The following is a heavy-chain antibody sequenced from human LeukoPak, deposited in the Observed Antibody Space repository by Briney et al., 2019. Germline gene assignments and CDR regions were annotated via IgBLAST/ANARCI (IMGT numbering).Heavy chain of an antibody. CDR2: IIPIFGTA. CDR3: AREGVVVPAVTGYYFDY. Sequence: GASVKVSCKASGGTFSSYAISWVRQAPGQGLERMGGIIPIFGTANYAQKFQDRVTITADESTSTAYMELSSLRSEDTAVYYCAREGVVVPAVTGYYFDYWGQGTLVTVSS. V-gene: IGHV1-69*13. CDR1: GGTFSSYA. D-gene: IGHD2-2*01. J-gene: IGHJ4*02.